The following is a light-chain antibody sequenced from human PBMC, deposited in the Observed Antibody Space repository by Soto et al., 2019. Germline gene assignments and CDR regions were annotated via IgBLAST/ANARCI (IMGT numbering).Light chain of an antibody. CDR1: SFNIGSNY. CDR2: RNN. J-gene: IGLJ3*02. V-gene: IGLV1-47*01. Sequence: QSVLTQPPSASGTPGQRVTISCSGSSFNIGSNYVYWYQQLPGTAPKLLIDRNNQRPSGVPDRFSASKFGTSASLAISGLRSEDEADYYCAAWDDSLSTPVFGGGTKLTVL. CDR3: AAWDDSLSTPV.